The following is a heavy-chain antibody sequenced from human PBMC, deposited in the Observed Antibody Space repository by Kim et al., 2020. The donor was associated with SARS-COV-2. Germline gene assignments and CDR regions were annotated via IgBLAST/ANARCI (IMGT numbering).Heavy chain of an antibody. CDR1: GGTFSSYA. CDR2: IIPIFGTA. Sequence: SVKVSCKASGGTFSSYAISWVRQAPGQGLEWMGGIIPIFGTANYAQKFQGRVTITADESTSTAYMELSSLRSEDTAVYYCARDQATYCSSTSCNNWFDPWGQGTLVTVSS. V-gene: IGHV1-69*13. CDR3: ARDQATYCSSTSCNNWFDP. D-gene: IGHD2-2*01. J-gene: IGHJ5*02.